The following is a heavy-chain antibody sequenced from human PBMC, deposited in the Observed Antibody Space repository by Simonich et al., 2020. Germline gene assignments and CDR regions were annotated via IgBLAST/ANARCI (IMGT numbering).Heavy chain of an antibody. CDR2: IKQDGSEK. CDR1: GFTFSSYW. J-gene: IGHJ3*02. D-gene: IGHD3-9*01. CDR3: ACLGTGDAFDI. Sequence: EVQLVESGGGLVQPGVSLRLSCAASGFTFSSYWMSWVRQAPGKGLEWVANIKQDGSEKDYVEPVKGRFTISRDNAKNSLYLQMNSLRAEDTAVYYCACLGTGDAFDIWGQGTMVTVSS. V-gene: IGHV3-7*01.